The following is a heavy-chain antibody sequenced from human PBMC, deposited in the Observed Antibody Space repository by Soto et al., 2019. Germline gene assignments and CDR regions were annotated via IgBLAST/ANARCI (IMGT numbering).Heavy chain of an antibody. Sequence: EVQLVESGGGLVQPGGSLRLSCVASGFALSNYWINWVRQAPGKGLEWVANIKQDGSEKNYVDSVKGRFTISRDNARNPLYLQMNSLRAEATAAYYCAIDTSTWGCWGQGTLVTVSS. J-gene: IGHJ4*02. V-gene: IGHV3-7*05. CDR1: GFALSNYW. CDR2: IKQDGSEK. D-gene: IGHD7-27*01. CDR3: AIDTSTWGC.